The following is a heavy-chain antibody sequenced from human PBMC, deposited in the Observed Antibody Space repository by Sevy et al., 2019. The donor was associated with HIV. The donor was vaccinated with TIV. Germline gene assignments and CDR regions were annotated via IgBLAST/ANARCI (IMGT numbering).Heavy chain of an antibody. V-gene: IGHV3-15*04. Sequence: RGCLRLSCTASGFTFGDYAMSWFRQAPGKGLEGVGRFEPKTDGETTDYAAPVKGRFTIPRDVSKTTLYLQMNSLKTEETAVYLCTTTVTTPWAFDYWGQGTLVTVSS. CDR2: FEPKTDGETT. CDR3: TTTVTTPWAFDY. J-gene: IGHJ4*02. D-gene: IGHD4-17*01. CDR1: GFTFGDYA.